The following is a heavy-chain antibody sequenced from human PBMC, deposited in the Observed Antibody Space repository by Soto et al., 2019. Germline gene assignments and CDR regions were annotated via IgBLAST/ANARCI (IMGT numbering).Heavy chain of an antibody. V-gene: IGHV4-30-4*01. D-gene: IGHD6-13*01. CDR1: GGSINSSDYY. J-gene: IGHJ5*02. CDR2: IYYSGST. CDR3: VRDRGSSWMYKWFDP. Sequence: QVQLQESGPGLVKPSQTLSLTCTVSGGSINSSDYYWSWIRQPPGKGLEWIGPIYYSGSTYYNPSLKSRISMSLDTSKNQFSLTLRSVTAADTAVYYCVRDRGSSWMYKWFDPWGQGTQVTVSS.